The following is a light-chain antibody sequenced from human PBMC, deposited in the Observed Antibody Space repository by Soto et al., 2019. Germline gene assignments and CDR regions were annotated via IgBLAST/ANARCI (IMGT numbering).Light chain of an antibody. V-gene: IGKV1-12*01. CDR2: LDS. CDR1: QGISSW. Sequence: DIQMTQSPSSVSASVGDRVTINCRASQGISSWLAWYQQKPGKAPELLVYLDSRLQSGVPSRFSGGGYGTDVTLTISSLQPEDFATSYCQQANSFPLTFGGGTKVQIK. J-gene: IGKJ4*01. CDR3: QQANSFPLT.